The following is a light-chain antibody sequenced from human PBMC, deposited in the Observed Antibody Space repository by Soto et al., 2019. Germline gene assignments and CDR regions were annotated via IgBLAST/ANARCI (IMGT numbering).Light chain of an antibody. CDR2: TTS. CDR1: QTIGDA. V-gene: IGKV1-39*01. J-gene: IGKJ2*02. CDR3: QQRYNIPCT. Sequence: DIQMTQSPSSLSASVGDTVTITCRASQTIGDALNWYQQKPRRAPTLLIFTTSTLHSGVPSRFSGSGFGTEFTLTINNLQPEDFATYHCQQRYNIPCTFGQGTKLEI.